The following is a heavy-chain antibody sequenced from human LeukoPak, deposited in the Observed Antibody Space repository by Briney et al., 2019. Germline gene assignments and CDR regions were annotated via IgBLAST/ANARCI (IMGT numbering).Heavy chain of an antibody. J-gene: IGHJ4*02. CDR1: GFTFSTYS. V-gene: IGHV3-23*01. D-gene: IGHD5-24*01. CDR2: IDGGSASI. Sequence: GGSLRLSSAASGFTFSTYSMSWVRQAPGKGLEWVSAIDGGSASIYYADSVKGRFTISRDNSKNTLYLQMNSLRAEDTAVYYCAKRGDGPNYDYWGQGTLVTVSS. CDR3: AKRGDGPNYDY.